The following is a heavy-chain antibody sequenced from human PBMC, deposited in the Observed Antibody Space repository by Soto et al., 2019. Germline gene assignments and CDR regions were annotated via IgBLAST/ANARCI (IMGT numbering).Heavy chain of an antibody. Sequence: QVQLVESGGGVVQPGRSLRLSCAASGFTFSSYAMHWVRQAPGKGLEWVAVISYDGSNKYYADSVKGRFTISRDNSKNTLYLQMNSLRAEDTAVYYCARDWWYYGMDVWGQGTTVTVSS. CDR2: ISYDGSNK. V-gene: IGHV3-30-3*01. J-gene: IGHJ6*02. CDR1: GFTFSSYA. D-gene: IGHD2-15*01. CDR3: ARDWWYYGMDV.